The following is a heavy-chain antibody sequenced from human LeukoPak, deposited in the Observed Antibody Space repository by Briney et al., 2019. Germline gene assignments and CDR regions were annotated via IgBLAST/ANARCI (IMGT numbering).Heavy chain of an antibody. V-gene: IGHV4-39*07. D-gene: IGHD1-26*01. Sequence: SETLSLTCTVSGGSISSSSYYWGWIRQPPGKGLEWIGEINHSGSTNYNPSLKSRVTISVDTSKNQFSLKLSSVTAADTAVYYCARALGGADYWGQGTLVSVSS. CDR2: INHSGST. CDR1: GGSISSSSYY. J-gene: IGHJ4*02. CDR3: ARALGGADY.